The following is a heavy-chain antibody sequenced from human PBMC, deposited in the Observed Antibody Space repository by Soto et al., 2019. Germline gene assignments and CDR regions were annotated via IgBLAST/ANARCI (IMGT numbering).Heavy chain of an antibody. CDR3: ARVPLHKGYYSCDGMDA. Sequence: QVQLVQSGAEVKKPGSSVKASCKASGDTSTTYGVDWVRQAPGQGPEWMGGIIPIFGSTNDAQKFRDRVTITADKATSTVYMVVTSLRSEGTAGYYCARVPLHKGYYSCDGMDAWGQGPAVTVSS. V-gene: IGHV1-69*06. D-gene: IGHD4-4*01. J-gene: IGHJ6*02. CDR2: IIPIFGST. CDR1: GDTSTTYG.